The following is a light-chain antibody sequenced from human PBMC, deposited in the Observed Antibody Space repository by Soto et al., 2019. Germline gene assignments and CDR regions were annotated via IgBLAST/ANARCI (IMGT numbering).Light chain of an antibody. Sequence: EIVMTQSPATLSVSPGERATLSCRASQSVSSNLAWYQQKPGQAPRLLIYGASTRATGIPARFSGSGSGTEFTLTISSLPSEDFAFYYCQQYNNWPPRGTFGQGTKVEIK. V-gene: IGKV3-15*01. CDR2: GAS. CDR3: QQYNNWPPRGT. J-gene: IGKJ1*01. CDR1: QSVSSN.